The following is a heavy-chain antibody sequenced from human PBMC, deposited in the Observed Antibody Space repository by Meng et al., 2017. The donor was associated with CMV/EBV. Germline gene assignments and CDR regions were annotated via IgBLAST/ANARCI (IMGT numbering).Heavy chain of an antibody. CDR1: GYTFTGYY. CDR2: INPNSGGT. V-gene: IGHV1-2*02. J-gene: IGHJ6*02. D-gene: IGHD3-3*01. CDR3: ARDYNFWSRMAYYGMDV. Sequence: ASVKVSCKASGYTFTGYYMHWVRQAPGQGLEWMGWINPNSGGTNYAQNFQGRVTMTRDTSISTAYMELSRLRSDDTAVYYCARDYNFWSRMAYYGMDVWGQGTTVTVSS.